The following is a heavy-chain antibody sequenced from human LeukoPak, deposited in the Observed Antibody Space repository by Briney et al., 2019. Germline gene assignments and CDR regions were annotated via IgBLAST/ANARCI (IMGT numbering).Heavy chain of an antibody. CDR2: ISYDGSNK. J-gene: IGHJ3*02. CDR3: ARFPSSPINDAFDI. V-gene: IGHV3-30-3*01. CDR1: GFTFSSYA. D-gene: IGHD6-13*01. Sequence: PGGSLRLSYAASGFTFSSYAMHWVRQAPGKGLEWVAVISYDGSNKYYADSVKGRFTISRDNSKNTLYLQMNSLRAEDTAAYYCARFPSSPINDAFDIWGQGTMVTVSS.